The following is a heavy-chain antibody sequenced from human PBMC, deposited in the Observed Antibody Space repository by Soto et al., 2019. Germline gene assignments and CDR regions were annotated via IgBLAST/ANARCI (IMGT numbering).Heavy chain of an antibody. CDR2: IYYTGST. Sequence: CTVSGGSISSYYWSWIRQPPGKGLEWIGYIYYTGSTNYNPSLKSRVTISVDTSKNQFSLKLTSVTAADTAVYYCARRYSSSHDFWGQGTLVTVSS. D-gene: IGHD6-6*01. CDR1: GGSISSYY. V-gene: IGHV4-59*01. J-gene: IGHJ4*02. CDR3: ARRYSSSHDF.